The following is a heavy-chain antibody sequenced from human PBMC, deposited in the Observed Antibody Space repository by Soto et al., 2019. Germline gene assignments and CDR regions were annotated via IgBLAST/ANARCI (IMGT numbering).Heavy chain of an antibody. CDR1: GGSISSGGYY. V-gene: IGHV4-31*03. J-gene: IGHJ4*02. CDR2: IYYSGST. CDR3: ARGTYDSSGYYQGPPDY. D-gene: IGHD3-22*01. Sequence: PSETLSLTCTVSGGSISSGGYYWSWIRQHPGKGLEWIGYIYYSGSTYYNPSLKSRFTISVDTSKNQFSLKLSSVTAADTAVYYCARGTYDSSGYYQGPPDYWGQGTLVTVSS.